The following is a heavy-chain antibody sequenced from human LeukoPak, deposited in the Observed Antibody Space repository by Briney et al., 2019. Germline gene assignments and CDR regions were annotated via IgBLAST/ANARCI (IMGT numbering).Heavy chain of an antibody. Sequence: GASVKVSCKASGGTFSSYAISWVRQAPGQGLEWMGGIIPIFGTANYAQKFQGRVTITADESTSTAYMELSSLRSEDTAVYYCARSSTNDYGDRKTFGIWGQGTMVTVSS. CDR1: GGTFSSYA. J-gene: IGHJ3*02. CDR3: ARSSTNDYGDRKTFGI. D-gene: IGHD4-17*01. V-gene: IGHV1-69*13. CDR2: IIPIFGTA.